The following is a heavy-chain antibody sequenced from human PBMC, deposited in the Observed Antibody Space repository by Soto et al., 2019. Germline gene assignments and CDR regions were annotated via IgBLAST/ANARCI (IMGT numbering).Heavy chain of an antibody. Sequence: QVQLQESGPGLVKPSQTLSLTCTVSGGSISSGDYYWSWIRQPPGKGLEWIGYIYYSGSTYYNPSLKSRVTIEVDTSKNQFSLKLSSVTAAYTAVNYCARCRHDYSNDVYFDYCGQGTLVPVSS. CDR1: GGSISSGDYY. J-gene: IGHJ4*02. CDR2: IYYSGST. D-gene: IGHD4-4*01. V-gene: IGHV4-30-4*01. CDR3: ARCRHDYSNDVYFDY.